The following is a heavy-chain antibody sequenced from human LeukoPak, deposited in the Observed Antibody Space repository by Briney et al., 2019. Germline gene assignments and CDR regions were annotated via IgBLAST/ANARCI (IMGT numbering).Heavy chain of an antibody. D-gene: IGHD6-13*01. CDR2: IYYSGST. J-gene: IGHJ4*02. V-gene: IGHV4-59*01. Sequence: SETLSLTCTVSGGSISSYYWSWIRQPPGKGLEWIGYIYYSGSTNYNPSPKSRVTISVDTSKNQFSLKLSSVTAADTAVYYCARLNIAAAGANFFDYWGQGTLVTVSS. CDR3: ARLNIAAAGANFFDY. CDR1: GGSISSYY.